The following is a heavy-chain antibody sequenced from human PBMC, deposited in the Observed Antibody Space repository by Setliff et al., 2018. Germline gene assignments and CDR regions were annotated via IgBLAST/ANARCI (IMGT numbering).Heavy chain of an antibody. CDR1: GGSISNTYYY. CDR2: IYTSWST. V-gene: IGHV4-61*09. Sequence: SETLSLACTVSGGSISNTYYYWSWIRQPAGKGLEWIGHIYTSWSTYYNASLKSRVTISVDTSKNQFSLKLNSVTAADTAVYYCARAPRYFDPTGSYFDYWGQGTLVTVSS. J-gene: IGHJ4*02. D-gene: IGHD3-9*01. CDR3: ARAPRYFDPTGSYFDY.